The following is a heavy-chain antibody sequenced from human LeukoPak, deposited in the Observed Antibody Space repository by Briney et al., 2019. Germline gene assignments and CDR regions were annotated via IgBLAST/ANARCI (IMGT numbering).Heavy chain of an antibody. D-gene: IGHD5-24*01. V-gene: IGHV4-39*01. CDR1: GGSISSGSYY. CDR3: ARSARWLQDFDY. Sequence: AETLSLTCTVSGGSISSGSYYWDWIRQPPGKGLEWIGSMSYSGSTYYNPSLKSRVTMSVDTSKNQFSLKLSSVTAADTAVYYCARSARWLQDFDYWGQGNQVTLFS. CDR2: MSYSGST. J-gene: IGHJ4*02.